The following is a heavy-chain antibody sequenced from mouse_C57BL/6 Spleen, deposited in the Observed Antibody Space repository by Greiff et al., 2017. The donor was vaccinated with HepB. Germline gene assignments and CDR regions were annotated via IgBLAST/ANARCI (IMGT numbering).Heavy chain of an antibody. CDR1: GYTFTSYG. CDR2: IYPRSGNT. J-gene: IGHJ3*01. D-gene: IGHD1-1*01. Sequence: QVHVKQSGAELARPGASVKLSCKASGYTFTSYGISWVKQRTGQGLEWIGEIYPRSGNTYYNEKFKGKATLTADKSSSTAYMELRSLTSEDSAVYFCARWGGSGAWFAYWGQGTLVTVSA. CDR3: ARWGGSGAWFAY. V-gene: IGHV1-81*01.